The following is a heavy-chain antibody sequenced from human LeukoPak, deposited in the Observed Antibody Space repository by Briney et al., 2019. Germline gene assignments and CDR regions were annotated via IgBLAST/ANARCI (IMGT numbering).Heavy chain of an antibody. V-gene: IGHV6-1*01. CDR1: GDSVSSNSAV. CDR2: TYYRSKWGN. CDR3: ARGNSYVIAAAGTWDV. J-gene: IGHJ6*04. Sequence: SQTLSLTCAISGDSVSSNSAVWNWIRQSPARGLEWLGRTYYRSKWGNNYAVSVKSRITINPDTSKNQFSLQLNSVTPEDTAVYYCARGNSYVIAAAGTWDVWGKGTTVTVSS. D-gene: IGHD6-13*01.